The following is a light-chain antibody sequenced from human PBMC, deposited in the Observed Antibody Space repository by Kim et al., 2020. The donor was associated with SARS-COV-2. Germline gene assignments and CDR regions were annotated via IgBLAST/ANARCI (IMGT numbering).Light chain of an antibody. CDR3: QRYGSSPPGFT. CDR1: QNISCSY. CDR2: SAS. J-gene: IGKJ2*01. Sequence: PGARARLSCRASQNISCSYLAGYEKKPGQAPRHLIYSASSRATGIPDRFSGRGSATDFTLTFRRLEPEDFAVYYCQRYGSSPPGFTFGQGTKLEI. V-gene: IGKV3-20*01.